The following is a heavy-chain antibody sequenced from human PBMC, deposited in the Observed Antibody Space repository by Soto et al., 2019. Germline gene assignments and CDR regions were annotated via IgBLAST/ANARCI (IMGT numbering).Heavy chain of an antibody. Sequence: GESLKISCKTSGYSFTSYWTAWVRQMPGKGLEWMGIIYPGDSDTRYSPSFQGQVTISADKSIRTAYLQWSSLKASDTAIYYCARGSSLVRGISSYFDSWGQGTLVTVPQ. D-gene: IGHD3-10*01. CDR1: GYSFTSYW. CDR3: ARGSSLVRGISSYFDS. CDR2: IYPGDSDT. J-gene: IGHJ4*02. V-gene: IGHV5-51*01.